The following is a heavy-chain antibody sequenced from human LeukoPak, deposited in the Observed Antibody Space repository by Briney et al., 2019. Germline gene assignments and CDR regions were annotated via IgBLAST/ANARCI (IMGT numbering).Heavy chain of an antibody. J-gene: IGHJ5*02. CDR3: ARSDFWSGYSSPWFDP. V-gene: IGHV4-59*01. CDR2: IYYSGST. D-gene: IGHD3-3*01. Sequence: SETLSLTCTVSGGSISSYYWSWIRQPPGKGLEWIGDIYYSGSTNYNPSLKSRVTISVDTSKNQFSLKLSSVTAADTAVYYCARSDFWSGYSSPWFDPWGQGTLVTVSS. CDR1: GGSISSYY.